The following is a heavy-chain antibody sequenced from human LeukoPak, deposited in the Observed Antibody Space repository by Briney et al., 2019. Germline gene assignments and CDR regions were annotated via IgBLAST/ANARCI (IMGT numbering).Heavy chain of an antibody. CDR1: GFTFRNYY. Sequence: GGSLRLSCAASGFTFRNYYMHWVRQAPGKGLEWVAVISYDGSNKYYADSVKGRFTISRDNSKNTLYLQMNSLRAEDTAVYYCAKDSGSYYIEYYFDYWGQGTLVTVSS. V-gene: IGHV3-30*18. CDR3: AKDSGSYYIEYYFDY. J-gene: IGHJ4*02. D-gene: IGHD1-26*01. CDR2: ISYDGSNK.